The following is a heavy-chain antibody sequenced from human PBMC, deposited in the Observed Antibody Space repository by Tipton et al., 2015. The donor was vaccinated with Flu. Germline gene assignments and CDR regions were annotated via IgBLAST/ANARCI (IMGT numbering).Heavy chain of an antibody. J-gene: IGHJ4*02. CDR1: GGSISSYY. D-gene: IGHD3-10*01. V-gene: IGHV4-59*12. CDR3: AGSIGFGYYFDY. Sequence: TLSLTCTVSGGSISSYYWSWIRQPPGKGLEWIGYIYYSGSTYYNPSLKSRVTISVDTSKNQFSLKLSSVTAADTAVYYCAGSIGFGYYFDYWGQGTLVTVSS. CDR2: IYYSGST.